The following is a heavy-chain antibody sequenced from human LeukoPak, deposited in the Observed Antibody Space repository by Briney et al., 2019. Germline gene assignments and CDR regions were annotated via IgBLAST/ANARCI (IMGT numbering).Heavy chain of an antibody. D-gene: IGHD1-26*01. CDR3: ATAYSGSYYSSDY. CDR1: GGTFSSYA. V-gene: IGHV1-69*04. Sequence: SVKVSCKASGGTFSSYAISWVRQAPGQGLEWMGRIIPILGIANYAQKCQGKVTITADKSTSTAYMELSSLRSEDTAVYYCATAYSGSYYSSDYWGQGTLVTVSX. CDR2: IIPILGIA. J-gene: IGHJ4*02.